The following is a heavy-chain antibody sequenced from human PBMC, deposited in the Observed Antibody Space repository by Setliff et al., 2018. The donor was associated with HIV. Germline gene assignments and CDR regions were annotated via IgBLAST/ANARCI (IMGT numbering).Heavy chain of an antibody. V-gene: IGHV3-13*01. D-gene: IGHD6-6*01. CDR2: IGTGGDT. Sequence: GGSLRLSCATSGFAFSDYDFHWVRQVTGEGLECVSAIGTGGDTYYADSVKGRFTIPRENAKNTLYLQMNSLRAEDTAVYYCTRELNGHTSSHYYFGLDVWGQGTTVTVSS. CDR1: GFAFSDYD. J-gene: IGHJ6*02. CDR3: TRELNGHTSSHYYFGLDV.